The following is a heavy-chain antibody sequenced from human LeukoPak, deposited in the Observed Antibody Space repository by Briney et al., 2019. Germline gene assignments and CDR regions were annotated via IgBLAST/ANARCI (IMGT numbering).Heavy chain of an antibody. CDR1: GFTFTLYA. CDR3: VRDRAAPDS. CDR2: ITYNSDAI. D-gene: IGHD3-10*01. V-gene: IGHV3-48*04. J-gene: IGHJ4*02. Sequence: GGSLRLSCAASGFTFTLYAMNWVRQAPGKGLEWLSYITYNSDAIYYADSVKGRFTVSRDNAKNSIYVQMNNLRAEDTAVYYCVRDRAAPDSWGQGTLVTVSS.